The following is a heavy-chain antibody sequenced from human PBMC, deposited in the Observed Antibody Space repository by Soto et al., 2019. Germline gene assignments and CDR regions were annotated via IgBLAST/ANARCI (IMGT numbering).Heavy chain of an antibody. CDR1: GFSLSTSGVG. J-gene: IGHJ4*02. D-gene: IGHD2-2*01. CDR3: AHVFGCYANFDY. Sequence: QITLKESGPTLVKPTQTLTLTCTFSGFSLSTSGVGVGWIRQPPGKALEWLALIYWDDDKRYSPSLKSRLTITKNISKTQVVLTMTKMDSVDPATFSFAHVFGCYANFDYWGQGTLVTVSS. V-gene: IGHV2-5*02. CDR2: IYWDDDK.